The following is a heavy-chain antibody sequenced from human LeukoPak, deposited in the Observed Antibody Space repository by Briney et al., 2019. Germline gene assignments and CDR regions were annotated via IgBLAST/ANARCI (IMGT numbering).Heavy chain of an antibody. Sequence: ASVKVSCKASGGTFSSYAISWVRQAPGQGLEWMGGIIPIFGTANYAQKFQGRVTITADESTSTAYMELSSLGSEDTAVYYCARDRGIAAAGALLDYWGQGTLVTVSS. D-gene: IGHD6-13*01. CDR2: IIPIFGTA. V-gene: IGHV1-69*13. CDR1: GGTFSSYA. J-gene: IGHJ4*02. CDR3: ARDRGIAAAGALLDY.